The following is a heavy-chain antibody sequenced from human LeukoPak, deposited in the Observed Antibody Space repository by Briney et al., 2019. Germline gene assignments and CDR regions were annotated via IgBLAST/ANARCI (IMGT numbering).Heavy chain of an antibody. J-gene: IGHJ4*02. CDR1: GGSISSGSYY. CDR3: ARLGNAGY. CDR2: IYTSGST. V-gene: IGHV4-61*02. Sequence: SETLSLTCTVSGGSISSGSYYWSWIRQPAGKGLEWIGRIYTSGSTNYNPSLKSRVTISVDTSKNQFSLKLSSVTAADTAVYYCARLGNAGYWGQGTLVTVSS. D-gene: IGHD3-10*01.